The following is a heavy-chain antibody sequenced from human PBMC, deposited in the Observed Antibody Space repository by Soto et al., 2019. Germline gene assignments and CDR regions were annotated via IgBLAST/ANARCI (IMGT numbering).Heavy chain of an antibody. Sequence: ASVKVSCKASGYTCTSYAMHWVRQAPGQRLEWMGWINAGNGNTKYSQKFQGRVTITRDTSASTAYMELSSLRSEDTAVYYCAGLAASPTYYYGMDVWGQGTTVTVS. CDR1: GYTCTSYA. J-gene: IGHJ6*02. CDR3: AGLAASPTYYYGMDV. V-gene: IGHV1-3*01. CDR2: INAGNGNT. D-gene: IGHD2-15*01.